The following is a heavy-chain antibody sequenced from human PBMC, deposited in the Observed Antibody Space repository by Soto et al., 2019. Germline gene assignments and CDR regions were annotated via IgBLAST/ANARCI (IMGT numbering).Heavy chain of an antibody. Sequence: QVQLVQSGAEVKKPGSSVKFSCKASGGTFSSYAISWVRQAPGQGLEWMGGIIPIFGTANYAQKFQGRVTITADESTSTAYMEMSSLRSEDTAVYYCARFRQQLVQYYFVYWGQGSMVTVSS. CDR2: IIPIFGTA. CDR3: ARFRQQLVQYYFVY. D-gene: IGHD6-13*01. J-gene: IGHJ4*02. V-gene: IGHV1-69*01. CDR1: GGTFSSYA.